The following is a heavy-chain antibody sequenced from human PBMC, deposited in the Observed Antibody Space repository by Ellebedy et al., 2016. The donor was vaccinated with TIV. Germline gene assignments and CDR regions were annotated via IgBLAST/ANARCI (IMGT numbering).Heavy chain of an antibody. CDR3: AKDHGVATPDYYYYGMDV. CDR1: GFTFSSYG. V-gene: IGHV3-30*18. J-gene: IGHJ6*02. CDR2: ISYDGSNK. Sequence: GESLKISXAASGFTFSSYGMHWVRQAPGKGLEWVAVISYDGSNKYYADSVKGRFTISRDNSKNTLYLQINSLRAEDTAVYYCAKDHGVATPDYYYYGMDVWGQGTTVTVSS. D-gene: IGHD5-12*01.